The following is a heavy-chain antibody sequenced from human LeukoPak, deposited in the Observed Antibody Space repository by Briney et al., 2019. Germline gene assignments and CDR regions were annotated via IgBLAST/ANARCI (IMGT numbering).Heavy chain of an antibody. D-gene: IGHD3-10*01. Sequence: PSETLSLTCTVSGGAISSYYWSWIRQPPGKGLEWIGYIYHTGGTTYNPSLKSRVTISVDTSKNQFSLKLSSVTAADTAVYYCARDASGYFDYWGQGTLVTVSS. CDR3: ARDASGYFDY. V-gene: IGHV4-59*01. CDR1: GGAISSYY. J-gene: IGHJ4*02. CDR2: IYHTGGT.